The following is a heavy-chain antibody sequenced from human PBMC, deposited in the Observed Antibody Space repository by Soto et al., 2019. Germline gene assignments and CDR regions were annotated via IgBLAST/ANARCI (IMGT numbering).Heavy chain of an antibody. V-gene: IGHV1-69*04. CDR2: IIPILGIA. CDR1: GGTFSSYT. CDR3: ARERIVVVPAPFDY. D-gene: IGHD2-2*01. Sequence: GASVKVSCKASGGTFSSYTISWVRQAPGQGLEWMGRIIPILGIANYAQKFQGRVTITADKSTSTAYMELSSLRSEDTAVYYCARERIVVVPAPFDYWGQGTLVTVSS. J-gene: IGHJ4*02.